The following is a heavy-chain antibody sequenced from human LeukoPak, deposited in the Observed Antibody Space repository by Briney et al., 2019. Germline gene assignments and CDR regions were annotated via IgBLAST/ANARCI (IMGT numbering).Heavy chain of an antibody. J-gene: IGHJ5*02. V-gene: IGHV3-23*01. CDR1: GFTFSSYA. CDR3: AKDPGVTANPYNWFDP. D-gene: IGHD2-21*02. CDR2: ISGSGGST. Sequence: GGSLRLSCAASGFTFSSYAMSWVRQAPGKGLEWVSAISGSGGSTYYADSVKGRFTISRDNSKNTLYLQMNSLRAEDTAVYYCAKDPGVTANPYNWFDPWGQGTPVTVSS.